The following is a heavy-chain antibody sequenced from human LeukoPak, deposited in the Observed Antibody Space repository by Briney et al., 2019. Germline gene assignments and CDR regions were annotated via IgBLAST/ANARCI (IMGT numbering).Heavy chain of an antibody. CDR3: ARERWPTQIYSDAFDI. D-gene: IGHD5-24*01. CDR2: IIPIFGTA. J-gene: IGHJ3*02. Sequence: GASVKVSCKASGGTFSSYAISWVQQAPGQGLEWMGGIIPIFGTANYAQKFQGRVTITADESTSTAYMELSSLRSEDTAVYYCARERWPTQIYSDAFDIWGQGTMVTVSS. CDR1: GGTFSSYA. V-gene: IGHV1-69*13.